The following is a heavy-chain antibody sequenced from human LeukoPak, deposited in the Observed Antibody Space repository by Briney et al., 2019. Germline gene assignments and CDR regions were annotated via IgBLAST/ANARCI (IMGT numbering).Heavy chain of an antibody. V-gene: IGHV4-30-4*08. CDR1: GGSISSGDYY. J-gene: IGHJ3*02. Sequence: KASETLSLTCTVSGGSISSGDYYWSWIRQPPGKGLEWIGYIYYSGSTYYIPSLKSRVTISVDTSENQFSLTLSSVTAADTAVYYCARDNFILGYCSGGSCYSGRAFDIWGQGTMVTVSS. D-gene: IGHD2-15*01. CDR3: ARDNFILGYCSGGSCYSGRAFDI. CDR2: IYYSGST.